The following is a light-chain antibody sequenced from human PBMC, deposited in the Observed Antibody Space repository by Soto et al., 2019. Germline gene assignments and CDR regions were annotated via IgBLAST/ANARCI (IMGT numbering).Light chain of an antibody. CDR2: GAS. CDR1: QGISAY. V-gene: IGKV1-9*01. J-gene: IGKJ4*01. CDR3: QQFNAYPLT. Sequence: DIQLTQSPSFLSASVGDRVTISCRASQGISAYLAWYQQKPGKAPKLLIYGASSLQSGVQSRFSGSASGTEFTLTISSLQPEDFATYFCQQFNAYPLTFGGGTKLEIK.